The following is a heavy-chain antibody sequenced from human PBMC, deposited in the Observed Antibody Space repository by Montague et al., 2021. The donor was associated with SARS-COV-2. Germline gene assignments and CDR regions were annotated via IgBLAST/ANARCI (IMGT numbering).Heavy chain of an antibody. CDR3: ARDTRITMIVVVQGYGMDG. J-gene: IGHJ6*02. V-gene: IGHV4-39*07. Sequence: SETLSLTCTVSGGSISSSSYYWGWIRQPPGKGLEWIGSIYYSGSTYYXPSLKSRVTISVDTSKNQFSLKLSSVTAADTAVYYCARDTRITMIVVVQGYGMDGWGQGTTVTVSS. CDR2: IYYSGST. D-gene: IGHD3-22*01. CDR1: GGSISSSSYY.